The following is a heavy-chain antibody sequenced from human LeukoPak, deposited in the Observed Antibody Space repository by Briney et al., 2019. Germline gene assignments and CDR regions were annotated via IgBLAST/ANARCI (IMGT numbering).Heavy chain of an antibody. J-gene: IGHJ4*02. CDR3: ARAPQEFGGGGSCTAEPDFDY. Sequence: GRSLRLSCAASGFTFSSYAMHWVRQAPGKGLEWVAVISYDGSNKYYADSVKGRFTISRDNSKNTLYLQMNSLRAEDTAVYYCARAPQEFGGGGSCTAEPDFDYGGGETLATVPS. CDR2: ISYDGSNK. V-gene: IGHV3-30-3*01. D-gene: IGHD2-15*01. CDR1: GFTFSSYA.